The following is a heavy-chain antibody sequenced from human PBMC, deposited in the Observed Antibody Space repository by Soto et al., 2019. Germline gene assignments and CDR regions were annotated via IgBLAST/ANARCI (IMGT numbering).Heavy chain of an antibody. J-gene: IGHJ4*02. D-gene: IGHD6-6*01. Sequence: PGGSLRLSCAASGFTFSSYAMSWVRQAPGKGLEWVSVISGSDDSTYYADSVKGRFTISRDNSKNTLYLQMNSLRAEDTAVYYCAKRSRSSTFAYWGQGTLVTVSS. CDR3: AKRSRSSTFAY. CDR1: GFTFSSYA. V-gene: IGHV3-23*01. CDR2: ISGSDDST.